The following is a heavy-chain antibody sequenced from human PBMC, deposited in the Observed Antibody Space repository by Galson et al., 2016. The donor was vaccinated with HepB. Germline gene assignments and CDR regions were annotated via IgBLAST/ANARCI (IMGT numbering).Heavy chain of an antibody. CDR2: IRHDGGTQ. CDR3: ATPRSAYRGYDDPFDY. V-gene: IGHV3-33*01. CDR1: GFSFSSYG. Sequence: SLRLSCAASGFSFSSYGMHWVRQAPGKGLEWVAVIRHDGGTQYYADSLKGRFTISRDNSRSTLYLQLNSLTAEDTAVYYCATPRSAYRGYDDPFDYWGQGTLVTVSS. D-gene: IGHD5-12*01. J-gene: IGHJ4*01.